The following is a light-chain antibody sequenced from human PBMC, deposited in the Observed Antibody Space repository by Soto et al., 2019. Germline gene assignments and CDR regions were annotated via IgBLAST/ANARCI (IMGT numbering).Light chain of an antibody. V-gene: IGKV3-20*01. CDR2: GAS. CDR3: QQLNSYPPIT. J-gene: IGKJ5*01. CDR1: QNINSDY. Sequence: EIVLTQSPGTLSLSPGERATLSCRASQNINSDYFAWYQQKPGQAPRLLIYGASTRATGIPARFSGSGSGTEFTLTISSLQPEDFATYYCQQLNSYPPITFGQGTRLEIK.